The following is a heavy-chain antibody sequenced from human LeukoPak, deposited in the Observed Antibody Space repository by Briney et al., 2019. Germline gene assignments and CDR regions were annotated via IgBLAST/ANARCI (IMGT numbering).Heavy chain of an antibody. J-gene: IGHJ4*01. D-gene: IGHD3-9*01. V-gene: IGHV3-21*04. Sequence: GGSLRLSCAASGFTFSSYSMSWVRQAPGKGLEWVSSISSSSSSYIYYADSVKGRFTISRDNAKNTLYLQMNSLRAEDTAVYYCAKDQGTYYDILTGYDFEYWGHGTLVTVSS. CDR1: GFTFSSYS. CDR3: AKDQGTYYDILTGYDFEY. CDR2: ISSSSSSYI.